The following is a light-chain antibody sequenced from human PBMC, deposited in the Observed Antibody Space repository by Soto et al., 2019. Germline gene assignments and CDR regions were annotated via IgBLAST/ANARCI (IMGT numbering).Light chain of an antibody. J-gene: IGKJ4*01. CDR1: QTINNNY. CDR3: QHHGDLIG. Sequence: IILTQSPGTLSLSPGERVTLSCKASQTINNNYVAWYQQRPGRAPRLLVYGASARATGIPDRFRGSGAGNNFTLTISRLEPEDFAVYYCQHHGDLIGFGGGTKV. CDR2: GAS. V-gene: IGKV3-20*01.